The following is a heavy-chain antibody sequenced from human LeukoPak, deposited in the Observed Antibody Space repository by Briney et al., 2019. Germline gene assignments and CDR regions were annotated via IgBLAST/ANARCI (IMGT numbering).Heavy chain of an antibody. CDR1: GFTFSGSA. J-gene: IGHJ3*02. CDR2: IRNKANNYAA. D-gene: IGHD1-14*01. V-gene: IGHV3-73*01. Sequence: QTGGSLRLSCAASGFTFSGSAMHWVRQASGKGLEWIGRIRNKANNYAAAYAASVKGRFTISRDDSKNTAYLQMSSLKTEDTAVYYCLYKADTFDIWGQGTMVTVSS. CDR3: LYKADTFDI.